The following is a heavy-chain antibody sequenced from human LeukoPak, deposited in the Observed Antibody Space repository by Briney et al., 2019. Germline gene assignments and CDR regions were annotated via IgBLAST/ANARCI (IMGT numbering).Heavy chain of an antibody. J-gene: IGHJ4*02. CDR2: LSGSGLST. CDR1: GFTFSSYA. V-gene: IGHV3-23*01. Sequence: GGSLRLCCAASGFTFSSYAMSWVRQAPGKGLQWVSALSGSGLSTYYADSVKGRFTISRDNSKNTLYLQMNSLRAEDTAVYYCAKGGESSSWLFDYWGQGTLVPVSS. D-gene: IGHD6-13*01. CDR3: AKGGESSSWLFDY.